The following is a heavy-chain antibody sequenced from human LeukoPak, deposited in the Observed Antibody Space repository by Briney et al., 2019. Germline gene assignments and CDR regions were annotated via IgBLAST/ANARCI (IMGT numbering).Heavy chain of an antibody. CDR2: ISGSGGST. V-gene: IGHV3-23*01. Sequence: GGSLRLSCAASGFTFSSYAMSWVRQAPGKGLEWVSAISGSGGSTYYADSVKGRFTISRDNSKNTLYQQMNSLRAEDTAVYYCAKDRFYYDSSGYYYGWYDYWGQGTLVTVSS. CDR3: AKDRFYYDSSGYYYGWYDY. CDR1: GFTFSSYA. J-gene: IGHJ4*02. D-gene: IGHD3-22*01.